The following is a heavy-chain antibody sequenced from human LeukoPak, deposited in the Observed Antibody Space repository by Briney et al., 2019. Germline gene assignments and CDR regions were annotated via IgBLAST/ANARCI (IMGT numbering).Heavy chain of an antibody. D-gene: IGHD3-9*01. Sequence: SGGSLRLSCAASGFTFSSYAMSWVRQAPGKGLEWVSAISGSGGSTYYADSVKGRFTISRDNSKSTLYLQMNSLRAEDTAVYYCARGPYDILTGYYRLYWGQGTLVTVSS. J-gene: IGHJ4*02. CDR1: GFTFSSYA. CDR2: ISGSGGST. CDR3: ARGPYDILTGYYRLY. V-gene: IGHV3-23*01.